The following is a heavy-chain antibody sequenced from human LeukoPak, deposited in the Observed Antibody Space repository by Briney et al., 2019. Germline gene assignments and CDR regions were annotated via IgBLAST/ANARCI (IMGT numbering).Heavy chain of an antibody. Sequence: PGGSLRLSCAASGFTFSSYAMSWVRQAPGKGLEWVSDSNGSGGNTYYADSVKGRFTISRDNSKNTLYLQMNSLRAEDTAVYYCAKSGYNRFDYWGQGTLVTVSS. CDR2: SNGSGGNT. D-gene: IGHD5-24*01. CDR1: GFTFSSYA. J-gene: IGHJ4*02. V-gene: IGHV3-23*01. CDR3: AKSGYNRFDY.